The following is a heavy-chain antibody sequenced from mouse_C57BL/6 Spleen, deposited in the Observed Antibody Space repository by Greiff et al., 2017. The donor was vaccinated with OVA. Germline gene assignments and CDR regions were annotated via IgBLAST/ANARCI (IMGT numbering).Heavy chain of an antibody. D-gene: IGHD2-4*01. CDR3: ARYDYDEGAWFAY. J-gene: IGHJ3*01. V-gene: IGHV1-7*01. Sequence: QVQLKQSGAELAKPGASVKLSCKASGYTFTSYWMHWVKQRPGQGLEWIGYINPSSGYTKYNQKFKDKATLTADKSSSTAYMQLSSLTYEDSAVYYCARYDYDEGAWFAYWGQGTLVTVSA. CDR1: GYTFTSYW. CDR2: INPSSGYT.